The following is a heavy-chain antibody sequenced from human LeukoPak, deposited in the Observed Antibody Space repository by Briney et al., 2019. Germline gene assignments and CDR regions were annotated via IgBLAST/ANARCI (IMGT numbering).Heavy chain of an antibody. V-gene: IGHV3-74*01. J-gene: IGHJ3*02. Sequence: GGSLRLSCAASGFTFSSYWMYWVRQAPGKGLVWVSRINNDQSGTSYADSVKGRFTISGDNAKNTLYLQMNSLRAEDTAVYYCARAGLPYAFDIWGQGTVVTVSS. CDR1: GFTFSSYW. CDR2: INNDQSGT. CDR3: ARAGLPYAFDI. D-gene: IGHD5-12*01.